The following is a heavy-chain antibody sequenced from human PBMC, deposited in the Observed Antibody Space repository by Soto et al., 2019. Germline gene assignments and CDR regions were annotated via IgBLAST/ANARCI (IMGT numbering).Heavy chain of an antibody. J-gene: IGHJ4*02. CDR2: ISGSGGST. Sequence: EVQLLESGGGLVQPGGSLRLSCAASGFTFSSYAMSWVRQAPGKGLEWVSAISGSGGSTYYADSVKGRFTISRDNSKNPLYLKMNSLRAEDTAVYYCAKGDIVVVQDHIDYWGPGTLVTVSS. D-gene: IGHD2-2*01. V-gene: IGHV3-23*01. CDR3: AKGDIVVVQDHIDY. CDR1: GFTFSSYA.